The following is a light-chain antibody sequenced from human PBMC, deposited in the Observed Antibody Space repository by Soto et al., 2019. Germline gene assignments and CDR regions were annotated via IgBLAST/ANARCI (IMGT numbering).Light chain of an antibody. J-gene: IGKJ4*01. CDR2: DAS. V-gene: IGKV3-20*01. CDR3: QQFSSYPLT. CDR1: QTVRNNY. Sequence: EFVLTQSPGTLSLSAGERATLSCRASQTVRNNYLAWYQQKPGQAPRLLIYDASSRATGIPDRLSGGGSGTDFTLTISRLEPEDFAVYYCQQFSSYPLTFGGGTKVDIK.